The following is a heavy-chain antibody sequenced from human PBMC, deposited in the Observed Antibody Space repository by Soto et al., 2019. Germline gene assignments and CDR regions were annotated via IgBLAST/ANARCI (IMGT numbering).Heavy chain of an antibody. V-gene: IGHV1-18*01. CDR3: ARRYSGSYYEWFDP. Sequence: ASVKFSCKASGYTFTSYGISWVRQAPGQGLEWMGWISAYNGNTNYAQKLQGRVTMTTDTSTSTAYMELRSLRSDDTAVYYCARRYSGSYYEWFDPWGQGTLVTVSS. J-gene: IGHJ5*02. D-gene: IGHD1-26*01. CDR2: ISAYNGNT. CDR1: GYTFTSYG.